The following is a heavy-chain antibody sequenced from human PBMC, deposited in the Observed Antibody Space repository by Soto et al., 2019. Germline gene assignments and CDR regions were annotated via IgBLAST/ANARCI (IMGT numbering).Heavy chain of an antibody. CDR3: ARGIWGTPCFDY. V-gene: IGHV3-23*01. Sequence: PCGCMRLACAACGVSLSSYAMSWVRQASGKGLEWVSGISDSDGSTYYADSVKGRFTISRDNSKYTLYLQMNNLRAEDTAIYYGARGIWGTPCFDYWAQGPLGTVSS. CDR1: GVSLSSYA. J-gene: IGHJ4*02. CDR2: ISDSDGST. D-gene: IGHD3-16*01.